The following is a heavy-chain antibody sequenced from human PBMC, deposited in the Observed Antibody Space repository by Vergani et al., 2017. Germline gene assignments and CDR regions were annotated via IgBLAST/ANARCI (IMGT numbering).Heavy chain of an antibody. V-gene: IGHV4-39*01. Sequence: QVQLQESGPGLVKPSETLSLTCTVSNDSVSNTFYYWGWIRQTPGKGLEWIGSIYYSGSTYYNPSLDSRVTMSVDTSKCQFSLKLGTVTAADTAVYYCTRHWAMVAANNWFDPWGQGTLVTVSS. CDR3: TRHWAMVAANNWFDP. CDR2: IYYSGST. CDR1: NDSVSNTFYY. J-gene: IGHJ5*02. D-gene: IGHD2-15*01.